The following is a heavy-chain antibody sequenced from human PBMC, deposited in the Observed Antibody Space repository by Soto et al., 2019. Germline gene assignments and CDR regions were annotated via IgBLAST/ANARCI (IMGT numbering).Heavy chain of an antibody. Sequence: ASVKVSCKASGYTFTSYGISWVRQDPGQGLEWMGWISAYNGNTNYAQKLQGRVTMTTDTSTSTAYMELRSLRSDDTAVYYCARPITHGSLDYYYYGMDVWGQGTTVTVSS. J-gene: IGHJ6*02. D-gene: IGHD2-15*01. CDR1: GYTFTSYG. CDR3: ARPITHGSLDYYYYGMDV. V-gene: IGHV1-18*01. CDR2: ISAYNGNT.